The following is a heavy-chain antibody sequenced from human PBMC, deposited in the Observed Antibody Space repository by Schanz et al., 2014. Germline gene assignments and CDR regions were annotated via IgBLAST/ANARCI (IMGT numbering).Heavy chain of an antibody. CDR3: AASSGWHPSTDY. CDR1: GFTFSSYS. CDR2: ISDSGTYT. V-gene: IGHV3-48*04. Sequence: DVQLLESGGGLVQPGGSLRLSCTASGFTFSSYSMNWIRQAPGKGLEWLSYISDSGTYTNYADSVKGRFTISRDNAKSSLYLQMNSLRVEDTAVYYCAASSGWHPSTDYWGQGTLVTVSS. J-gene: IGHJ4*02. D-gene: IGHD6-19*01.